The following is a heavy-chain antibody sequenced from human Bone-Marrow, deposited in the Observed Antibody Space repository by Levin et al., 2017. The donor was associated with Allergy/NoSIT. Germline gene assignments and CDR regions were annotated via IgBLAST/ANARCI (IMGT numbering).Heavy chain of an antibody. CDR3: ARDPARGYYDSSGYSGDH. V-gene: IGHV3-48*02. Sequence: GGSLRLSCAASGFTFRHYTMNWVRQAPGKGLEWVSCITSSGDSSYYADSVKGRFTISRDNAKNSLYLQLNRLIDEDTAMYYCARDPARGYYDSSGYSGDHWGQGTLVTVSS. D-gene: IGHD3-22*01. CDR2: ITSSGDSS. J-gene: IGHJ4*02. CDR1: GFTFRHYT.